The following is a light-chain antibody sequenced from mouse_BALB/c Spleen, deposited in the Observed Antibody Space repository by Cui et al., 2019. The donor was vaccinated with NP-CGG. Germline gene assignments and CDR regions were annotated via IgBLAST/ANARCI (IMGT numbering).Light chain of an antibody. CDR2: GTN. CDR3: ALWYSNHWV. CDR1: TGAVKTSNY. J-gene: IGLJ1*01. V-gene: IGLV1*01. Sequence: HAVVTQESALPTSPGETVTLTCRSSTGAVKTSNYANWVKEKPDHLFTGLIGGTNNRAPGVPARFSGSLIGDKAALTITGAQTEDEAIYFCALWYSNHWVFGGGTKLTVL.